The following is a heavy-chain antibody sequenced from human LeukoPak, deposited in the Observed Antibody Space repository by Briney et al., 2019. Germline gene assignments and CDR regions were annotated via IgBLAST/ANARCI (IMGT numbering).Heavy chain of an antibody. J-gene: IGHJ6*03. D-gene: IGHD5-18*01. CDR2: ISAYNGNT. CDR3: ARSSPGYSYAPGYMDV. CDR1: GYTFTSCG. Sequence: ASVKVSCKASGYTFTSCGISWVRQAPGQGLEWMGWISAYNGNTNYAQKLQGRVTMTTDTSTSTAYMELRSLRSDDTAVYYCARSSPGYSYAPGYMDVWGKGTTVTVSS. V-gene: IGHV1-18*01.